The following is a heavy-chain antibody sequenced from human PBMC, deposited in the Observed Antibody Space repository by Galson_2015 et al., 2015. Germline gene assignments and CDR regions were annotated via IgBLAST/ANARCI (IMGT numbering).Heavy chain of an antibody. CDR1: GGSFSGYY. CDR2: INHSGST. CDR3: ARGTTVTTGIPDY. Sequence: SETLSLTCAVYGGSFSGYYWSWIRQPPGKGLEWIGEINHSGSTNYNPSLKSRVTISVDTSKNQFSLKLSSVTAADTAVYYCARGTTVTTGIPDYWGQGTLVTVSS. V-gene: IGHV4-34*01. D-gene: IGHD4-17*01. J-gene: IGHJ4*02.